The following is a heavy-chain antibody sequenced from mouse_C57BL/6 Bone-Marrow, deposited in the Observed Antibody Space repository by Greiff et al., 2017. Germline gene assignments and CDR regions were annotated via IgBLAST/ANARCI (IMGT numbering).Heavy chain of an antibody. CDR3: ARDYCGSSLAWFAY. CDR1: GYTFTSYW. J-gene: IGHJ3*01. Sequence: VQLQQPGAELVKPGASVKLSCKASGYTFTSYWMHWVKQRPGRGLEWIGRIDPNSGGTKYNEKFKSKATMTVDKSSSTAYMQLSSLTSEDSAVYYCARDYCGSSLAWFAYWGQGTLVTVSA. V-gene: IGHV1-72*01. D-gene: IGHD1-1*01. CDR2: IDPNSGGT.